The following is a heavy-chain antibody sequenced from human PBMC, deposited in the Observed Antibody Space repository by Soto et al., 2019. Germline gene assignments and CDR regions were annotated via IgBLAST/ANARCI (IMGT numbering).Heavy chain of an antibody. CDR1: GFTFSSYG. CDR2: ISYDGSNK. CDR3: AKEQRFLEWLLWQREYYGMDV. Sequence: GGSLRLSCAASGFTFSSYGMHWVRQAPGKGLEWVAVISYDGSNKYYADSVKGRFTISRDNSKNTLYLQMNSLRAEDTAVYYCAKEQRFLEWLLWQREYYGMDVWGQGTTVTVSS. V-gene: IGHV3-30*18. J-gene: IGHJ6*02. D-gene: IGHD3-3*01.